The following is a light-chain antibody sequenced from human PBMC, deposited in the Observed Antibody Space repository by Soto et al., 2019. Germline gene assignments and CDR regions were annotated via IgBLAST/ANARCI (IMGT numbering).Light chain of an antibody. Sequence: EVVMTQSPPTLSVSPGERATLSRRASQSVTSNLAWYQQRPGLAPRLLIYGATTRATGIPARFSGSGSGTEFTLTISSLQPEDFAVYYYQQYNNWPETFGQGTKVDIK. CDR3: QQYNNWPET. CDR2: GAT. CDR1: QSVTSN. V-gene: IGKV3-15*01. J-gene: IGKJ1*01.